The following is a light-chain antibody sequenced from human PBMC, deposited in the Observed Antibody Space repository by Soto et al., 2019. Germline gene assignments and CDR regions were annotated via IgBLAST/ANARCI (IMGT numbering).Light chain of an antibody. CDR3: QQYNSWPSIT. V-gene: IGKV1-5*01. J-gene: IGKJ5*01. Sequence: DIQMTQSPSTLSASVGDTVTITCRASQSISSWLAWYQQKPGKAPKLLIYDASSLESGVPSRFSGSGSGTEFTLTISSLQSEDFAVYYCQQYNSWPSITFGQGTRLEIK. CDR2: DAS. CDR1: QSISSW.